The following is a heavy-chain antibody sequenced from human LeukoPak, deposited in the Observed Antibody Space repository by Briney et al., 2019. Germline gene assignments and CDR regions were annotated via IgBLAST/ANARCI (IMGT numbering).Heavy chain of an antibody. CDR3: ATHVAAAGTYYYYGMDV. D-gene: IGHD6-13*01. CDR1: GYTFTSYG. Sequence: ASVKGSCKASGYTFTSYGISWVRQAPGQGLEWMGWISAYNGNTNYAQKLQGRVTMTTDTSTSTAYMELRSLRSDDTAVYYCATHVAAAGTYYYYGMDVWGQGTTATVSS. CDR2: ISAYNGNT. V-gene: IGHV1-18*01. J-gene: IGHJ6*02.